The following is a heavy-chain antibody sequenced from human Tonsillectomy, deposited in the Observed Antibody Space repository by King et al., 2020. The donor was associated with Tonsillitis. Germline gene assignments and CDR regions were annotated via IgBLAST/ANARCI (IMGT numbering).Heavy chain of an antibody. V-gene: IGHV3-21*01. Sequence: EVQLVESGGGLVKPGVSLRLSCAASGFTFSSYSMNWVRQAPGKGLEWVSSISSSRSYIYYADSVRGRFTISRDNSKNSLYLQMNSLRAEDTAVYYCVPYYDILTGFYPSWFDPWGQGTLVTVSS. CDR2: ISSSRSYI. D-gene: IGHD3-9*01. J-gene: IGHJ5*02. CDR3: VPYYDILTGFYPSWFDP. CDR1: GFTFSSYS.